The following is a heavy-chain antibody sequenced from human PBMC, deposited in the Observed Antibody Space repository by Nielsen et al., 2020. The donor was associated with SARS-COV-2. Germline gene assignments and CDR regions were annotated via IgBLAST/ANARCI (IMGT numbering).Heavy chain of an antibody. D-gene: IGHD3-16*01. V-gene: IGHV4-61*10. CDR2: IFYSGST. CDR3: ARVGLAYYDYVWGRPTDAFDI. CDR1: GGSISSGSYY. Sequence: SEPLSLTCTVSGGSISSGSYYWSWIRQPAGKGLEWIGYIFYSGSTNHNPPLKSRVTISVDTSKNQFSPKLSSVTAADTAVYYCARVGLAYYDYVWGRPTDAFDIWGQGTMVTVSS. J-gene: IGHJ3*02.